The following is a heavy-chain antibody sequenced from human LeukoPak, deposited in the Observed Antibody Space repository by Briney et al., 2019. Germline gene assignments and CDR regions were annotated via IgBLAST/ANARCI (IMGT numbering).Heavy chain of an antibody. CDR1: GGTFSSYA. J-gene: IGHJ4*02. CDR2: IIPIFGTA. D-gene: IGHD3-22*01. V-gene: IGHV1-69*05. Sequence: SVKVSCKASGGTFSSYAISLVRQAPGQGLEWMGRIIPIFGTANYAQKFQGRVTITTDESTSTAYMELGSLRSEDTAVYYCARDTPYYDSSGYPYWGQGTLVTVSS. CDR3: ARDTPYYDSSGYPY.